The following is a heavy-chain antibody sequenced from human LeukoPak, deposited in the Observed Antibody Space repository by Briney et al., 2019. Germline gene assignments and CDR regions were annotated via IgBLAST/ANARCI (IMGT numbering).Heavy chain of an antibody. CDR2: IWYDGSNK. CDR1: GFTFSTYG. V-gene: IGHV3-33*06. Sequence: GGSLRLSRAASGFTFSTYGMHWVRQAPGKGLEWVAVIWYDGSNKYYADSVKGRFTISRDNSKNTLYLQMNSLRAEDTAVYYCAKDLGSSGYYSSRPFDYWGQGTLVTVSS. D-gene: IGHD3-22*01. J-gene: IGHJ4*02. CDR3: AKDLGSSGYYSSRPFDY.